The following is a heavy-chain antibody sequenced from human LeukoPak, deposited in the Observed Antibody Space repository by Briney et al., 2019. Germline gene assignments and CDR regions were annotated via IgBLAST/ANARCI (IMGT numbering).Heavy chain of an antibody. V-gene: IGHV3-23*01. CDR2: ISGSGGST. CDR1: GFTFSSYA. CDR3: AKVRSKYYDILTGYYVGDWFDP. Sequence: GGSLRLSCAASGFTFSSYAMSWVRQAPGKGLEWVSAISGSGGSTYYADSVKGRFTISRDNSKNTLYLQMNSLRAEDTAVYYCAKVRSKYYDILTGYYVGDWFDPWGQRTLVTVSS. J-gene: IGHJ5*02. D-gene: IGHD3-9*01.